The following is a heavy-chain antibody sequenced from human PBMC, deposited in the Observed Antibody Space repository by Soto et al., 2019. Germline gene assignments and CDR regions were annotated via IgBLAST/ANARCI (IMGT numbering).Heavy chain of an antibody. CDR1: GFTFSSYD. D-gene: IGHD3-10*01. Sequence: GGSLRLSCAASGFTFSSYDMHWVRQATGKGLEWVSAIGTAGDTYYPGSVKGRFTISRENAKNSLYLQMNSLRAEDTAVYYCARGSRNQDRLLWFGEVVFDPWGQGTLVTVSS. J-gene: IGHJ5*02. CDR2: IGTAGDT. CDR3: ARGSRNQDRLLWFGEVVFDP. V-gene: IGHV3-13*01.